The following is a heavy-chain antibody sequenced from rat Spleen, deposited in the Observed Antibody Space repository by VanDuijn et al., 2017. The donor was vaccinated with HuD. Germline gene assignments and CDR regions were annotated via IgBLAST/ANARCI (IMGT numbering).Heavy chain of an antibody. CDR1: GFSLTSYT. CDR3: ARRMGSRHWYFDL. Sequence: QVQLKESGPGLVQPSQTLSLTCTVSGFSLTSYTVSWVRQPPGKGLEWIAAISSGGSTYYNSALKSRLSISRDTSKSQVFLKMSSLQTEDTATYYCARRMGSRHWYFDLWGPGTMVTVSS. J-gene: IGHJ1*01. CDR2: ISSGGST. D-gene: IGHD1-7*01. V-gene: IGHV2-6*01.